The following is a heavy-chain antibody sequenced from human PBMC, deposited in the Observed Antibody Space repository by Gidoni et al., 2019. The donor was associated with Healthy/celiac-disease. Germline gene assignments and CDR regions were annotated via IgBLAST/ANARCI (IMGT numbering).Heavy chain of an antibody. CDR2: IYSSGST. CDR1: GCSISSSRYY. CDR3: ARLVGCSGGSCYSDY. J-gene: IGHJ4*02. D-gene: IGHD2-15*01. Sequence: QLQLQESGPGLVKPSETLSLTCTVSGCSISSSRYYWGWIRQPPGKGLEWSGSIYSSGSTYYNPSLKSRVTIAVDTSKNQFSLKLSSVTAADTAVYYCARLVGCSGGSCYSDYWGQGTLVTVSS. V-gene: IGHV4-39*01.